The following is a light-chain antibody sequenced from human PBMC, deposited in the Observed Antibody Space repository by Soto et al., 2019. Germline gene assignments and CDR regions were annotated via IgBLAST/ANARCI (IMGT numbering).Light chain of an antibody. CDR1: QSVYSN. J-gene: IGKJ4*01. Sequence: EIVMTQSPATLSVSPGERATLSCRASQSVYSNLAWYQQKPGQAPRLLIYVASTRATGIPARFSGSGSGTEFILTISSLQSEDFAVYYCQQYKTWPLTFGGGTRVEIK. V-gene: IGKV3-15*01. CDR2: VAS. CDR3: QQYKTWPLT.